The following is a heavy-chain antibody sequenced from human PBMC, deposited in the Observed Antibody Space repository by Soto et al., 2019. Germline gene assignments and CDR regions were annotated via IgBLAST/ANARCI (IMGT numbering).Heavy chain of an antibody. V-gene: IGHV1-18*01. CDR1: GYKFTSYG. J-gene: IGHJ4*02. Sequence: QIHLVQSGPEVKKPGASVKVSCKASGYKFTSYGITWVRQAPGQGLEWMGWISGYNGDTKFGQKVQGRVTLTTDTSTSTAYMELRSLRSDDTGVYYCARDQWMVPRGGYDWGQGTLVTVSS. D-gene: IGHD6-19*01. CDR3: ARDQWMVPRGGYD. CDR2: ISGYNGDT.